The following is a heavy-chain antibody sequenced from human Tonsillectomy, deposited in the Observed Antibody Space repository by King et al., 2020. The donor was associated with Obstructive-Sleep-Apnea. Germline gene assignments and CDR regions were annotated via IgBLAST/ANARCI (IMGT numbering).Heavy chain of an antibody. V-gene: IGHV4-30-4*01. CDR3: ARVVRSNWFDP. CDR2: IYYSGST. Sequence: VQLQESGPGLVKPSQTLSLTCTVSGGSISSGDYYWSWIRQPPGKGLEWIGYIYYSGSTSYNPSLNGRVSISVDTSKNQFSLKLSSVTAADTAVYYCARVVRSNWFDPWGQGTLVTVSS. CDR1: GGSISSGDYY. J-gene: IGHJ5*02.